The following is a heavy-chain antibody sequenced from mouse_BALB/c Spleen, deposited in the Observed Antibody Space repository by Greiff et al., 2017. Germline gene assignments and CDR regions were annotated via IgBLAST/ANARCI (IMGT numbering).Heavy chain of an antibody. CDR3: ARSGYYYGSSYYSYWYVDV. CDR1: GFNIKDTY. J-gene: IGHJ1*01. V-gene: IGHV14-3*02. CDR2: IDPANGNT. D-gene: IGHD1-1*01. Sequence: VQLQQSGAELVKPGASVKLSCTASGFNIKDTYMHWVKQRPEQGLEWIGRIDPANGNTKYDPKFQGKATITADTSSNTAYLQLSSLTSEDTAVYYCARSGYYYGSSYYSYWYVDVWGAGTTVTVAS.